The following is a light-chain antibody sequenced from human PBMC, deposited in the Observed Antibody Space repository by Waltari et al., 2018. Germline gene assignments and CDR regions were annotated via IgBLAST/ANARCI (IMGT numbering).Light chain of an antibody. CDR1: QNIITN. CDR2: GAS. J-gene: IGKJ3*01. Sequence: IVLTQSPATLSVSPGDRVTLSCRASQNIITNLAWYQHKPGQAPSLLISGASTRATGLPARFSGSGSGTDFTLTISSLQSEDFAVYYCQQYNVWPFTFGLGTKVD. V-gene: IGKV3-15*01. CDR3: QQYNVWPFT.